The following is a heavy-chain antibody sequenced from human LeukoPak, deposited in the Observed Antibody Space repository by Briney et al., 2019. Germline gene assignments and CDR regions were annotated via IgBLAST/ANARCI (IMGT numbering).Heavy chain of an antibody. CDR3: ARGPIYYYDSRGAFDI. CDR1: GYTFTGYN. CDR2: INPNNGGT. J-gene: IGHJ3*02. D-gene: IGHD3-22*01. Sequence: GASVKVSCKASGYTFTGYNMHWVRQAPGQGLEWMGWINPNNGGTNYAQKFQGRVTMTRDTSISTACMELSRLRSDDTAVYYCARGPIYYYDSRGAFDIWGQGTMVTVSS. V-gene: IGHV1-2*02.